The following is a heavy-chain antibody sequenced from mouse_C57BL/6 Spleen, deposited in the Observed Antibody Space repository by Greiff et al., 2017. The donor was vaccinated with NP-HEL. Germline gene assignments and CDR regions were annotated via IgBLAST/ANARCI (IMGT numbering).Heavy chain of an antibody. J-gene: IGHJ4*01. D-gene: IGHD3-2*02. CDR2: IDPSDSET. Sequence: QVQLQQPGAELVRPGSSVKLSCKASGYTFTSYWMHWVKQRPIQGLEWIGNIDPSDSETHYNQKFKDKATLTVDKSSSTAYMQLSSLTSEDSAVYYCARRGTAQVYAMDYWGQGTSVTVSS. V-gene: IGHV1-52*01. CDR1: GYTFTSYW. CDR3: ARRGTAQVYAMDY.